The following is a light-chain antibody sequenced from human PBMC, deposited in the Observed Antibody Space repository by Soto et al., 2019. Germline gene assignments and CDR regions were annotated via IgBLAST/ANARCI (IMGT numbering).Light chain of an antibody. CDR2: KAS. J-gene: IGKJ1*01. V-gene: IGKV1-5*03. Sequence: IQMTQSPATLSGSVGDRVTLTCRASQTISSWLAWYQQKPGKAPKLLIYKASTLKSGVPSRFSGSGSGTEFTLTISSLQPDDFATYYCQHYISYSKAFGQGTRV. CDR1: QTISSW. CDR3: QHYISYSKA.